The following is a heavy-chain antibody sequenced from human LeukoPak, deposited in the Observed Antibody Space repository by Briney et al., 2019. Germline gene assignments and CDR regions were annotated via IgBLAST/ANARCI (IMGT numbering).Heavy chain of an antibody. CDR2: IHYSGST. V-gene: IGHV4-39*01. CDR1: GGSISSSSYY. D-gene: IGHD3-22*01. CDR3: ATVFGYPKYNWFDP. Sequence: PSETLSLTCTVSGGSISSSSYYWGWIRQPPGKGLEWIGSIHYSGSTNYNPSLKSRVTISVDTSKNQFSLKLSSVTAADTAVYYCATVFGYPKYNWFDPWGQGTLVTVSS. J-gene: IGHJ5*02.